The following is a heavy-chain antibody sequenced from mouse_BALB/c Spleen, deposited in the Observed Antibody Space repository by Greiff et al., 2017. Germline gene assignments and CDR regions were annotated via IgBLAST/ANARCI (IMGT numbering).Heavy chain of an antibody. CDR3: ARGTITPGAMDY. D-gene: IGHD1-1*01. CDR1: GFTFSDYY. Sequence: EVKLMESGGGLVKPGGSLKLSCAASGFTFSDYYMYWVRQTPEKRLEWVATISDGGSYTYYPDSVKGRFTISRDNAKNNLYLQMSSLKSEDTAMYYCARGTITPGAMDYWGQGTSVTVSS. CDR2: ISDGGSYT. J-gene: IGHJ4*01. V-gene: IGHV5-4*02.